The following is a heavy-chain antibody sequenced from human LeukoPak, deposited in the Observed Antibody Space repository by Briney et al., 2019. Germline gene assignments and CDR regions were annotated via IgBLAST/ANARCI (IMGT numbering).Heavy chain of an antibody. CDR1: GGTFSSYA. V-gene: IGHV1-69*06. CDR2: IIPIFGTT. J-gene: IGHJ4*02. Sequence: SVKVSCKASGGTFSSYAISWVRQAPGQGLEWMGGIIPIFGTTNYAQKFQGRVTITADKSTSTAYMELSSLRSEDTAVYYCARDRGYSGYDPFDYWGQGTLVTVSS. CDR3: ARDRGYSGYDPFDY. D-gene: IGHD5-12*01.